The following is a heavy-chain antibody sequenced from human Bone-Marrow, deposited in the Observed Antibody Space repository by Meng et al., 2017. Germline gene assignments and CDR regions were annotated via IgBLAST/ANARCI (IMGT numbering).Heavy chain of an antibody. CDR1: GFTFSSYA. CDR2: ISYDGSNK. D-gene: IGHD3/OR15-3a*01. Sequence: GESLKISCAASGFTFSSYAMHWVRQAPGKGLEWVAVISYDGSNKYYADSVKGRFTISRDNIKESLYLQMNRLRAEDTAVYYCARDPFGEIFGQIEGDDFAFWGQGTMVTVSS. J-gene: IGHJ3*01. CDR3: ARDPFGEIFGQIEGDDFAF. V-gene: IGHV3-30*07.